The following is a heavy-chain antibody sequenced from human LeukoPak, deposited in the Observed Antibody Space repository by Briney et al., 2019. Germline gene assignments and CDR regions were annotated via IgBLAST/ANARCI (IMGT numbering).Heavy chain of an antibody. D-gene: IGHD2-15*01. V-gene: IGHV3-23*01. CDR2: ISGSGGSA. CDR3: AKGVDYCSGGSCPADY. Sequence: GSLRLSCAASGFTFSSSAMSWVRQAPGKGLEWVSAISGSGGSAYYADSVKGRFTISRDNSKNTLFLQMNSLRAEDTAVYYCAKGVDYCSGGSCPADYWGPGTLVTVSS. CDR1: GFTFSSSA. J-gene: IGHJ4*02.